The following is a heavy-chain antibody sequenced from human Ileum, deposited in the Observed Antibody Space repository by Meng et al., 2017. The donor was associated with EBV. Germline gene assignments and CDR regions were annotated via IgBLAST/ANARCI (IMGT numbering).Heavy chain of an antibody. CDR2: ILHAGVT. CDR1: DDSTIRSNW. CDR3: ARGEDYTWDV. J-gene: IGHJ4*02. V-gene: IGHV4-4*02. Sequence: VRLHESGPRLVKPSGTLSLTCSVSDDSTIRSNWWSWVRQPPGKGLEWIGEILHAGVTNYNPSLKSRVSMSVDRSRIQASLNLNSVTAADTAIYYCARGEDYTWDVWGQGILVTVSS. D-gene: IGHD3-16*01.